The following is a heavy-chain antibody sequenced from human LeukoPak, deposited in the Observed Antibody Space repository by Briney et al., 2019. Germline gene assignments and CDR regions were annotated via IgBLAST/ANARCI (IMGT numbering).Heavy chain of an antibody. Sequence: GGSLRLSCAASGFTSGTSWMSWVRQAPGKGLEWVANINQDGSAQYYADSMKGRFTISRDNSKNTLYLQMNSLRAEDTAVYYCAKDGYYGSGRKIDYWGQGTLVTVSS. J-gene: IGHJ4*02. CDR2: INQDGSAQ. V-gene: IGHV3-7*04. CDR1: GFTSGTSW. CDR3: AKDGYYGSGRKIDY. D-gene: IGHD3-10*01.